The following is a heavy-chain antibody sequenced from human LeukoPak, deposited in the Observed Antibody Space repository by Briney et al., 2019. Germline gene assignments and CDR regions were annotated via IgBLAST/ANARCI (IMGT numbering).Heavy chain of an antibody. D-gene: IGHD5-12*01. J-gene: IGHJ4*02. CDR3: AKGPTPTRIKYYFDY. CDR1: GFTFDDYA. Sequence: GGSLRLSCAASGFTFDDYAMHWVRQAPGKGLEWVSGISWNSGSIGYADSVKGRFTISRDNAKNSLYLQMNSLRAEDTALYYCAKGPTPTRIKYYFDYWGQGALVTVSS. V-gene: IGHV3-9*01. CDR2: ISWNSGSI.